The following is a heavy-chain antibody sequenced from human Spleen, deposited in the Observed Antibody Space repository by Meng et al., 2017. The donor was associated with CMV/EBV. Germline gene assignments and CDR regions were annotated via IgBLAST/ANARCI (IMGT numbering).Heavy chain of an antibody. CDR1: GYSFTSYW. Sequence: SGYSFTSYWVGWVRQLTGEGLEWMGIIYPGDSDTRYGPSFQGQVTISADKSNSTAYLQWSSLRASDSATYYCARRGRYPGGYYYEFDYWGQGTLVTVSS. CDR3: ARRGRYPGGYYYEFDY. CDR2: IYPGDSDT. D-gene: IGHD3-22*01. J-gene: IGHJ4*02. V-gene: IGHV5-51*01.